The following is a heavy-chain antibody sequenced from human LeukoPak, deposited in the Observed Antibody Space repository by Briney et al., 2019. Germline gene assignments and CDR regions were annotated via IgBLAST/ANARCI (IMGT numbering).Heavy chain of an antibody. V-gene: IGHV4-30-4*01. CDR2: IYNSGST. CDR3: ARGKGYSYGIDY. CDR1: GGSISSGEHY. D-gene: IGHD5-18*01. J-gene: IGHJ4*02. Sequence: SETLSLTCTVSGGSISSGEHYWSWIRQAPGKGLEWIGHIYNSGSTHYNPSLESRVTISSDTSKNQFSLKLSSVTAADTAVYYCARGKGYSYGIDYWGQGTLVTVSS.